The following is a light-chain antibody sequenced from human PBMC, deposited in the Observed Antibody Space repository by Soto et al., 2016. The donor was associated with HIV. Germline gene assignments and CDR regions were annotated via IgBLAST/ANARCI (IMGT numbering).Light chain of an antibody. CDR3: QVWDYSSDRYV. J-gene: IGLJ1*01. Sequence: SYVVTQPPSVSVAAGKTASITCGGDNIEKKHVHWYQQKTGQAPVLVVSYDDTRPPGTPERFSGSNSGNTATLTTSRVEAGDEADYYCQVWDYSSDRYVFGTVTKVIVL. CDR2: YDD. V-gene: IGLV3-21*04. CDR1: NIEKKH.